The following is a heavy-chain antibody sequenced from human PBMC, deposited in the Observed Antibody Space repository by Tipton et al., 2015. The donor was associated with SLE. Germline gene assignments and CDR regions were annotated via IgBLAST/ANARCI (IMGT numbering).Heavy chain of an antibody. CDR3: ARERWTGLEAPGRVIDY. CDR1: GGSITSNKW. J-gene: IGHJ4*02. CDR2: ISHSGDT. V-gene: IGHV4-4*01. Sequence: TLSLTCGVSGGSITSNKWWTWVRQSPGKGLEWIGEISHSGDTDYNPSLKSRVTMSVDKSKNQFSLKLSSVTAADTAVYFCARERWTGLEAPGRVIDYWGPGILVAVSS. D-gene: IGHD3/OR15-3a*01.